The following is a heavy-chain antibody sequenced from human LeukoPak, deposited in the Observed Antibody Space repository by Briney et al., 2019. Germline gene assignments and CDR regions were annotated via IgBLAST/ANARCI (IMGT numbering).Heavy chain of an antibody. CDR2: ISAYNGNT. CDR3: ARDDLAAAGTSYNWFDP. CDR1: GYTFTSYG. J-gene: IGHJ5*02. V-gene: IGHV1-18*01. Sequence: ASVTVSCTASGYTFTSYGISWVRQAPGQGLEWMGWISAYNGNTNYAQKLQGRVTMTTDTSTSTAYMELRSLRSDDTAVYYCARDDLAAAGTSYNWFDPWGQGTLVTVSS. D-gene: IGHD6-13*01.